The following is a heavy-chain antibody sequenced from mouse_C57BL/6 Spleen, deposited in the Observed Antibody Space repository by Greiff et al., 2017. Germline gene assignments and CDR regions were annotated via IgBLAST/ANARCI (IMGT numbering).Heavy chain of an antibody. CDR3: ARWLLRYYAMDY. CDR1: GYAFTNYL. V-gene: IGHV1-54*01. Sequence: VQLQQSGAELVRPGTSVKVSCKASGYAFTNYLIEWVKQRPGQGLEWIGVINPGSGGTNYNEKFKGKATLTADKSSSTAYMQLSSLTSEDSAVYFCARWLLRYYAMDYWGQGTSVTVSS. CDR2: INPGSGGT. D-gene: IGHD2-3*01. J-gene: IGHJ4*01.